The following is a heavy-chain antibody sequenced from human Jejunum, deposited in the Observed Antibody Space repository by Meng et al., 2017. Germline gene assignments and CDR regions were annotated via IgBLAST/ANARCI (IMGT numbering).Heavy chain of an antibody. J-gene: IGHJ4*02. Sequence: VQRVGSGGGLVQPGGSLRLSCAAAGFTFSSYWMHWVRQAPGKGLVWVSRISTDGSSTYYADSVKGRFPISRDNAKNTVYLEINSLRAEDSAVYYCARGLSGYYGFFDYWGQGTLVTVSS. CDR2: ISTDGSST. V-gene: IGHV3-74*01. CDR3: ARGLSGYYGFFDY. D-gene: IGHD3-22*01. CDR1: GFTFSSYW.